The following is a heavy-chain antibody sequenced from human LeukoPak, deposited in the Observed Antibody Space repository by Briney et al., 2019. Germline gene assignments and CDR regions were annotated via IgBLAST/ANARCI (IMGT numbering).Heavy chain of an antibody. D-gene: IGHD6-13*01. V-gene: IGHV4-59*12. Sequence: SETLSLTCTVSGASISSYYWSWIRQPPGKGLEWIGYIYHSGSTYYNPSLKSRVTISVDRSKIQFSLKLSSVTAADTAVYYCARARGYGVGYFDFWGQGTLVTVSS. J-gene: IGHJ4*02. CDR1: GASISSYY. CDR2: IYHSGST. CDR3: ARARGYGVGYFDF.